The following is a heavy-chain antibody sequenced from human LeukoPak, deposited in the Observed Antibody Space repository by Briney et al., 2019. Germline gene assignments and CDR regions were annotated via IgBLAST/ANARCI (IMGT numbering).Heavy chain of an antibody. J-gene: IGHJ6*02. D-gene: IGHD2-2*01. CDR2: INHSGST. CDR1: GGSFSDYH. Sequence: KSSETLSLTCAVYGGSFSDYHWSWIRQPPGKGLEWIGEINHSGSTNYNPSLKSRVAISVDTSKNQFSLKLSSVTAADTAVYYCARDSGLGYCSTTSCSYGLDVWGQGTTVFVS. V-gene: IGHV4-34*01. CDR3: ARDSGLGYCSTTSCSYGLDV.